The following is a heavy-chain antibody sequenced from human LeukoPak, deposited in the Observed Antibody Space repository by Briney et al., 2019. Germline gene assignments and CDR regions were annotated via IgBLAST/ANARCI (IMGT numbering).Heavy chain of an antibody. CDR2: ISSSGVGT. D-gene: IGHD6-19*01. CDR1: GFTFSSYA. J-gene: IGHJ4*02. CDR3: AKDRGSSGWLY. Sequence: GGSLRLSCAASGFTFSSYAMSWVRQAPGKGLEWVSAISSSGVGTYYADSVKGRFTISRDNSKSTLYLQMNSLRAEDTAVYYCAKDRGSSGWLYWGQGTLVTVSS. V-gene: IGHV3-23*01.